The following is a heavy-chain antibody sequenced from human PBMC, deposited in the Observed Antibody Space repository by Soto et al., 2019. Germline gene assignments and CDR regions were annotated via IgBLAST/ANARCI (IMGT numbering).Heavy chain of an antibody. CDR1: GFTFSTYG. Sequence: QVQLVESGGGVVQPGRSLRLSCAASGFTFSTYGMHWVRQAPGKGLEWVALISYDGSDKYYADSVKGRFTISRDNSKNTLYLQMNSPRAEDTAVYYCAKEYSSAWYFRYFDLWGRGTLVTVSS. CDR3: AKEYSSAWYFRYFDL. CDR2: ISYDGSDK. J-gene: IGHJ2*01. D-gene: IGHD6-19*01. V-gene: IGHV3-30*18.